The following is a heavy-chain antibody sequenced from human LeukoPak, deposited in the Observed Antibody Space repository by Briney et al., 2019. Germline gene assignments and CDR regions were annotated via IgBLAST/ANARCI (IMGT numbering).Heavy chain of an antibody. D-gene: IGHD2-15*01. CDR1: AYTFTIYG. CDR2: ISVYNGNI. CDR3: ARVRCSGGSCYYFDY. V-gene: IGHV1-18*01. Sequence: ASVTVSFTASAYTFTIYGVSWGRHAPGQGLELMGWISVYNGNINYAQKLHGRVTMTTDTSTGTAYMELRSLISDDTAVYYCARVRCSGGSCYYFDYWGQGTQVVVSS. J-gene: IGHJ4*02.